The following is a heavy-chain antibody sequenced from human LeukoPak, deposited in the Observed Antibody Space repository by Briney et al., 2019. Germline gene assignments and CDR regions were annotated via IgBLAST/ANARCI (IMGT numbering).Heavy chain of an antibody. V-gene: IGHV3-66*01. CDR2: IYSGGST. Sequence: GGSLRLSCAASGFTVSSNYMSWVRQAPGKGLEWVSVIYSGGSTYYADSVKGRFTISRDNSKNTLYLQMNSLRAEDTAVYYCAKDGIAARPARERSWIGWGQGTLVTVSS. D-gene: IGHD6-6*01. CDR3: AKDGIAARPARERSWIG. J-gene: IGHJ4*02. CDR1: GFTVSSNY.